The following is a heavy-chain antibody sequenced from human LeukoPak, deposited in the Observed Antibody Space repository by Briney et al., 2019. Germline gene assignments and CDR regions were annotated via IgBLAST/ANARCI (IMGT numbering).Heavy chain of an antibody. CDR3: AKDRVYCSGGSCSMSSFDY. Sequence: PGGSLRLSCAASGLRFSSYAMSWVRQAPGKGLEWVSGISGSGDSTYYADSVKGRFTISRDTSKNTLYLQMNSLRAEDTAIYYCAKDRVYCSGGSCSMSSFDYWGHGTRVTVSS. CDR2: ISGSGDST. J-gene: IGHJ4*01. CDR1: GLRFSSYA. V-gene: IGHV3-23*01. D-gene: IGHD2-15*01.